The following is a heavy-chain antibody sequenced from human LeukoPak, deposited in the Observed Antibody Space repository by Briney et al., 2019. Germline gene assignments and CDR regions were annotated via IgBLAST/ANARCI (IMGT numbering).Heavy chain of an antibody. J-gene: IGHJ4*02. CDR2: IYYSGST. V-gene: IGHV4-39*01. CDR3: ERGLPSLGDY. D-gene: IGHD3-16*01. CDR1: GGSISSSSHY. Sequence: SETLSLTCTVSGGSISSSSHYWGWIRQPPGKGLEWIGSIYYSGSTYYNPSLKSRVTISVDTSKNQFSLKLSSVTAADTTVYYCERGLPSLGDYWGQGTLVTVSS.